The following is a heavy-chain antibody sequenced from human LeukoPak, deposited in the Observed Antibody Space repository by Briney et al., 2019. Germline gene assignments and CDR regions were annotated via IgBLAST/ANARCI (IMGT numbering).Heavy chain of an antibody. D-gene: IGHD6-13*01. V-gene: IGHV3-9*01. Sequence: GRSLRLSCIASGFTFDDHAMHWVRQAPGKGLEWVSGLTWDSDSIDYADSVKGRFIVSRDNAKNSLYLQMNSLRPEDTAFYYCAKRLTSAGPFDLWGRGTLVTVSS. CDR1: GFTFDDHA. J-gene: IGHJ2*01. CDR2: LTWDSDSI. CDR3: AKRLTSAGPFDL.